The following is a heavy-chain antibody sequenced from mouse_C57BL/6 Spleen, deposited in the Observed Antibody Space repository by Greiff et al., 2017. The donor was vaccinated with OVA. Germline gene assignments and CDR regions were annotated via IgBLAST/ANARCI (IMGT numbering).Heavy chain of an antibody. Sequence: VQRVESGAELVRPGTSVKVSCKASGYAFTNYLIEWVKQRPGQGLEWIGVINPGSGGTNYNEKFKGKATLTADKSSSTAYMQLSSLTSEDSAVYFCARGNDYDGFDYWGQGTTLTVSS. CDR2: INPGSGGT. CDR1: GYAFTNYL. J-gene: IGHJ2*01. D-gene: IGHD2-4*01. V-gene: IGHV1-54*01. CDR3: ARGNDYDGFDY.